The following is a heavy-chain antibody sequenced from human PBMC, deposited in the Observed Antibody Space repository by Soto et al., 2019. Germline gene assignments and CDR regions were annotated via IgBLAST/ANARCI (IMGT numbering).Heavy chain of an antibody. V-gene: IGHV3-21*01. Sequence: GGSLRLSCAASGFTFSSYSMNWVRQAPGKGLEWVSSISSSSSYIYYADSVKGRFTISRDNAKNSLYLQMNSLRAEDTAVYYCARDGDYSVPLSFNDYWGQGTLVTVSS. CDR2: ISSSSSYI. J-gene: IGHJ4*02. CDR3: ARDGDYSVPLSFNDY. CDR1: GFTFSSYS. D-gene: IGHD2-15*01.